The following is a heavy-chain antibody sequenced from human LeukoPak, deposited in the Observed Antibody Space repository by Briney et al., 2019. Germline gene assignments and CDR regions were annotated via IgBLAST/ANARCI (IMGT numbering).Heavy chain of an antibody. V-gene: IGHV3-11*01. CDR3: AKVRSGSANWALQTFDS. J-gene: IGHJ5*02. D-gene: IGHD1-1*01. Sequence: GGSLRLSCAASGFTFSDYYMSWIRQAPGKGLEWVSYISSSASTIYYADSVKGRFTISRDNAKKSLYLQMNSLRAEDTAVYYCAKVRSGSANWALQTFDSWGQGTLVTVSS. CDR1: GFTFSDYY. CDR2: ISSSASTI.